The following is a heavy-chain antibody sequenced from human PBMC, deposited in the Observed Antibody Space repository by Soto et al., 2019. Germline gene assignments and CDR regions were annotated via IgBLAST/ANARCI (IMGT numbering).Heavy chain of an antibody. V-gene: IGHV3-9*01. CDR1: GFTFDNYA. Sequence: EVQLVESGGGLVQPGRSLRLSCAASGFTFDNYAMHWVRQAPVKGLEWVSSISWNSGNTDYAGSVKGRFLISRDSAKNTLYRQMNSLRAEDTALYYCARSPQYCSSTNCRAYFCYWGQGTLVTGSS. CDR2: ISWNSGNT. J-gene: IGHJ4*02. D-gene: IGHD2-2*01. CDR3: ARSPQYCSSTNCRAYFCY.